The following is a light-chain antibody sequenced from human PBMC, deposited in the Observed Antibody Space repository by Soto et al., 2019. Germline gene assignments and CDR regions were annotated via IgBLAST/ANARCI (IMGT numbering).Light chain of an antibody. CDR1: QSVTIY. CDR3: QQRSGWPLT. J-gene: IGKJ4*01. CDR2: DAS. V-gene: IGKV3-11*01. Sequence: IVLRQSPDPLSLPTRKRATLSCRASQSVTIYLAWYQQRPGQAPRLLIYDASNRATGIPARFSGSGSGTDFTLTISSLEPEDFALYFCQQRSGWPLTFGGGTKVDIK.